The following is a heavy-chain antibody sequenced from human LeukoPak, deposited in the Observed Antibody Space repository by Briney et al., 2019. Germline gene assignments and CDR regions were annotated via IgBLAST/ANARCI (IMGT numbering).Heavy chain of an antibody. V-gene: IGHV3-7*01. D-gene: IGHD2/OR15-2a*01. Sequence: GGSLRLSCAASGFTFRNYWMSWVRQAPGKGLEWVANIKQDGSEKYYVDSVKGRFTISRDNAKNTLYLQMNSLRDEDTAVYYCARDWFHAIDYWGQGTLVTVSS. J-gene: IGHJ4*02. CDR2: IKQDGSEK. CDR3: ARDWFHAIDY. CDR1: GFTFRNYW.